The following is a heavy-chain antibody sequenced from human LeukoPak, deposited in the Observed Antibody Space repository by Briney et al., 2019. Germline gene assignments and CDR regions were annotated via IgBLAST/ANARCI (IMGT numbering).Heavy chain of an antibody. CDR1: GGSFSSYY. CDR3: ARGRDYYDSSSFFDY. CDR2: IYYSGST. D-gene: IGHD3-22*01. V-gene: IGHV4-59*01. J-gene: IGHJ4*02. Sequence: SETLSLTCTVYGGSFSSYYWSWIRQPPGKGLEWIGYIYYSGSTNYNPSLKSRVTISVDTSKNQFSLKLNSVTAADTAVYYCARGRDYYDSSSFFDYWGQGALVTVSS.